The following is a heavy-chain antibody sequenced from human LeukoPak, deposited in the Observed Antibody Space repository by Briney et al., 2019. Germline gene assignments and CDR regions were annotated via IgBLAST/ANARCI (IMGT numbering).Heavy chain of an antibody. CDR1: GGSISSGGYY. V-gene: IGHV4-31*03. J-gene: IGHJ4*02. CDR3: ARSNYVWGSYRDPYFDY. Sequence: PSETLSLTCTVSGGSISSGGYYWSWIRQHPGKGLEWIGYIYYSGSTYYNPSLRSRVTISVDTSKNQFSLKLSSVTAADTAVYYCARSNYVWGSYRDPYFDYWGQGTLVTVFS. CDR2: IYYSGST. D-gene: IGHD3-16*02.